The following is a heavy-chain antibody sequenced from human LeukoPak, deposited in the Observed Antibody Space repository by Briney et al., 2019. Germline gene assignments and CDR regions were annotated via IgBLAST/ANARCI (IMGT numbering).Heavy chain of an antibody. Sequence: GGSLRLPCAASGFTFSSHWMHWVRHAPGKGLVWVSRISPDGSTTKNADSVKGRFTISRDNARSTLFLQLNSLRAEDTAVYYCAREINKWFDPWGQGTLVTVSS. J-gene: IGHJ5*02. CDR3: AREINKWFDP. CDR1: GFTFSSHW. CDR2: ISPDGSTT. V-gene: IGHV3-74*03.